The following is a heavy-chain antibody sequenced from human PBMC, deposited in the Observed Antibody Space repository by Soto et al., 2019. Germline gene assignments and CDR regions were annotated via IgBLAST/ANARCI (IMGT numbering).Heavy chain of an antibody. CDR2: IYYSGST. CDR1: GGSISSGGYY. CDR3: AGGTYYYDTGAFDI. V-gene: IGHV4-31*03. Sequence: QVQLQESGPGLVKPSQTLSLTCTVSGGSISSGGYYWSWIRQHPGKGLEWIGYIYYSGSTYYNPSTKSRVTISVDTSKNQFPLKLSSVTAADTAVYYCAGGTYYYDTGAFDIWDQGTMVTASS. D-gene: IGHD3-22*01. J-gene: IGHJ3*02.